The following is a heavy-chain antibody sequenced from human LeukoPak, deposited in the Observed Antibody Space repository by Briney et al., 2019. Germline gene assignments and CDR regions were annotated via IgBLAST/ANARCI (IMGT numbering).Heavy chain of an antibody. Sequence: GGSLRLSCAASGFTFSSYSMNWVRQAPGKGLEWVSSISSSSSYIYYADSVKGRFTISRDNAKNSLYLQMNSLGAEDTAVYYCARDRNWGSHLGYWGQGTLVTVSS. J-gene: IGHJ4*02. CDR2: ISSSSSYI. CDR1: GFTFSSYS. D-gene: IGHD7-27*01. CDR3: ARDRNWGSHLGY. V-gene: IGHV3-21*01.